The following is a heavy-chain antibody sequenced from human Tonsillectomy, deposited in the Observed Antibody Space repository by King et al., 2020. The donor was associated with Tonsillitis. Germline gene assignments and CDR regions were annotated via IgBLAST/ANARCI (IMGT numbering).Heavy chain of an antibody. Sequence: VQLVESGAEVKKPGASVKVSCKASGYTFTGYYIHWVRQAPGQGLEWMGWINPNSGGTNYAQKFQGRVTLTRDTSISTAYMELSRLRSDDTAVYYCASNDCDYSTTSCERGRDWFDPWGQGTLVTVSS. V-gene: IGHV1-2*02. CDR2: INPNSGGT. J-gene: IGHJ5*02. D-gene: IGHD2-2*01. CDR3: ASNDCDYSTTSCERGRDWFDP. CDR1: GYTFTGYY.